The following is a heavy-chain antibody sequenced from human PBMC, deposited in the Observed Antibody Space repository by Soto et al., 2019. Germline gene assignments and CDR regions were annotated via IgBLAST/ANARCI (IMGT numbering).Heavy chain of an antibody. CDR2: VYYSGST. Sequence: PSETLSLTCTVSGGTVSSSSYYWGWVHQPPGKGLEWIGSVYYSGSTYYYPSLESRVTISVDKSKNQFSLKLMSLSAADTAVYYCGRLEGLATMSYYFDYCGQGALVPVSS. CDR1: GGTVSSSSYY. CDR3: GRLEGLATMSYYFDY. J-gene: IGHJ4*02. V-gene: IGHV4-39*01. D-gene: IGHD3-9*01.